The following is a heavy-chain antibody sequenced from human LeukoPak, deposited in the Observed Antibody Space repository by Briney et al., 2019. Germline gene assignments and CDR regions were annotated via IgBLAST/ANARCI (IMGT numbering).Heavy chain of an antibody. D-gene: IGHD3-10*01. CDR2: ISGSGGST. V-gene: IGHV3-23*01. J-gene: IGHJ5*02. Sequence: GGSLRLSCAASGFTFSSYAMSWVRQAPGKVLEWVSAISGSGGSTYYADSVKGRFTISRDNSKNTLYLQMNSLRAEDTAVYYCAKLPKYYYGSGSSNWFDPWGQGTLVTVSS. CDR3: AKLPKYYYGSGSSNWFDP. CDR1: GFTFSSYA.